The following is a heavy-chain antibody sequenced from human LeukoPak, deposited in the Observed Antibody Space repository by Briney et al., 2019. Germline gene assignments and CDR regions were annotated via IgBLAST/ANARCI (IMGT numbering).Heavy chain of an antibody. CDR1: GGSFSGYY. V-gene: IGHV4-34*01. CDR2: INHSGST. Sequence: SETLSLTCAVYGGSFSGYYWSWIRQSPGKGLEWIGEINHSGSTNYNPSLKSRVTISVDTSKNQFSLKLSSVTAADTAVYYCARGVVVVAATPYYYYGMDVWGQGTTVTVSS. CDR3: ARGVVVVAATPYYYYGMDV. J-gene: IGHJ6*02. D-gene: IGHD2-15*01.